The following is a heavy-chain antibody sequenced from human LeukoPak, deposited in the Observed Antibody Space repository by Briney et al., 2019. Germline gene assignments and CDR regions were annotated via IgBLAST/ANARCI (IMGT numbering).Heavy chain of an antibody. CDR3: ARHPPDHVGLLRY. CDR2: IYHSGST. D-gene: IGHD1-14*01. CDR1: GYSISSDYY. J-gene: IGHJ4*02. V-gene: IGHV4-38-2*02. Sequence: PSETLSLTCTVSGYSISSDYYWGWIRQPPGKGLEWIGSIYHSGSTYYNPSLKSRVTISVDTSKNQFSLKLSSVTAADTAVYYCARHPPDHVGLLRYWGQGTLVTVSS.